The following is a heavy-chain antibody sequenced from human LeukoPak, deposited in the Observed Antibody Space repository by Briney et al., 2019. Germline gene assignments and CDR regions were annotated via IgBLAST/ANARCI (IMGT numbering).Heavy chain of an antibody. V-gene: IGHV3-49*04. J-gene: IGHJ2*01. Sequence: GGSLRLSCTASGFTFGDYAMSWVRQAPGKGLQWVGFIRSQAYGETTEYVASVKGRFTISRDDSKSIAYLQMNSLKTEDTAVYFCIRGVNWGSRSYWYFDLWGRGTLVTVSS. CDR1: GFTFGDYA. CDR3: IRGVNWGSRSYWYFDL. CDR2: IRSQAYGETT. D-gene: IGHD7-27*01.